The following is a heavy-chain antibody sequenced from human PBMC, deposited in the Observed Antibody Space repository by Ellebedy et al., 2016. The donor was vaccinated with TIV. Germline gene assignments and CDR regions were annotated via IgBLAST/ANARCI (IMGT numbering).Heavy chain of an antibody. V-gene: IGHV3-13*01. CDR1: GFTFSNYD. Sequence: GESLKISCAASGFTFSNYDMHWVRQATGKGPEWVSAIGSAGHTYYPGSVKGRFTISRENAKNSLYLQMNSLRAGDTAVYYCARATRGMDVWGQGTTVTVSS. CDR2: IGSAGHT. J-gene: IGHJ6*02. CDR3: ARATRGMDV. D-gene: IGHD4-11*01.